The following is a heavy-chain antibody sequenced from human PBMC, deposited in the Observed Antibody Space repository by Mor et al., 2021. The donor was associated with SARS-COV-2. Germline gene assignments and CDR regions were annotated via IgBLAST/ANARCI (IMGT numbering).Heavy chain of an antibody. Sequence: VSSISSSSSYIYYADSVKGRFTISRDNAKNSLYLQMNSLRAEDTAVYYCARTVVPAYGMDVWGQGTTVTVSS. J-gene: IGHJ6*02. V-gene: IGHV3-21*01. D-gene: IGHD2-2*01. CDR2: ISSSSSYI. CDR3: ARTVVPAYGMDV.